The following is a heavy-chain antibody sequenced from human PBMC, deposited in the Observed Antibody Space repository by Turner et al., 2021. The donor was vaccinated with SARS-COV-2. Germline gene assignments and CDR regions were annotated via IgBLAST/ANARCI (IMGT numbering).Heavy chain of an antibody. CDR3: ATSGMDFWYGYKGFDY. J-gene: IGHJ4*02. CDR2: INQSGST. CDR1: GGSFSGYY. D-gene: IGHD3-3*01. Sequence: QVQLQQWGAGLLKPSETLSLPCAVYGGSFSGYYWSWIRQPPGKGLEWIGEINQSGSTNYNPSLKSRVTISVDTSKNQFSLKLSSVTAADTAVYYCATSGMDFWYGYKGFDYWGQGTLVTVSS. V-gene: IGHV4-34*01.